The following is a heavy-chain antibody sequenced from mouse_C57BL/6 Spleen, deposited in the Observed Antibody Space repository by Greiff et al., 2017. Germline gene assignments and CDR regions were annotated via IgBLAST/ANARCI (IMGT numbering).Heavy chain of an antibody. V-gene: IGHV5-9-1*02. D-gene: IGHD2-12*01. J-gene: IGHJ3*01. CDR3: TRDYDYSFFAY. CDR2: ISSGGDYI. Sequence: EVKLMESGEGLVKPGGSLKLSCAASGFTFSSYAMPWVRQTPEKRLEWVAYISSGGDYIYYADTVKGRFTISRVNARNTLYLQMSSLKSEDAAMYYCTRDYDYSFFAYWCQGTLVTVSA. CDR1: GFTFSSYA.